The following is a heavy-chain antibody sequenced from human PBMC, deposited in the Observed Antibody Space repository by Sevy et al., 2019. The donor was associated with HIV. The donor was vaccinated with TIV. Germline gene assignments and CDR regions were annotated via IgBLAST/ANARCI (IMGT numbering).Heavy chain of an antibody. V-gene: IGHV3-7*01. D-gene: IGHD3-16*01. Sequence: GESLKISCAASGFSFSTYWMTWVRQAPGKGLEWVATMNQDGTERDYVDSAKGRFTISRDNTKTSLFLQMNSLSAEDTGVYYCVREGLGGFSYSLDCWGQGTLVTVSS. CDR2: MNQDGTER. CDR3: VREGLGGFSYSLDC. CDR1: GFSFSTYW. J-gene: IGHJ4*02.